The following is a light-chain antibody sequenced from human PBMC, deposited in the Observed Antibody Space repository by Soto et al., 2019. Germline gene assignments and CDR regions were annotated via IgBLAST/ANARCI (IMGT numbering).Light chain of an antibody. CDR1: SSDVGGYNY. V-gene: IGLV2-14*01. J-gene: IGLJ1*01. Sequence: QSVLTQPASVSGSPGQSITISCTGTSSDVGGYNYVSWYQQHPGKAPKLMIYDVSNRPSGVSNRFSGSKSGNTASLTISGLQAEDEADYYCSSYTSRSTRGFGTGTKLTVL. CDR2: DVS. CDR3: SSYTSRSTRG.